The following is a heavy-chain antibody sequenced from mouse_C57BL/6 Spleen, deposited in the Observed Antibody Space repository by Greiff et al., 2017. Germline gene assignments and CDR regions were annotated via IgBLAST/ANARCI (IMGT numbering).Heavy chain of an antibody. CDR2: IWSGGST. Sequence: VKVVESGPGLVQPSPSLSITCTVSGFSLTSYGVHWVRQSPGKGLEWLGVIWSGGSTDYNAAFITRLSISKDNSKSQVFFKMNRLQADDTAIYYCASDYDYPFAYWGQGTLVTVSA. D-gene: IGHD2-4*01. V-gene: IGHV2-2*01. J-gene: IGHJ3*01. CDR3: ASDYDYPFAY. CDR1: GFSLTSYG.